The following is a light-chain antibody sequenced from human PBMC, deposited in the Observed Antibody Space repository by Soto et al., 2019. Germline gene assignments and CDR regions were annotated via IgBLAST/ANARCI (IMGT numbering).Light chain of an antibody. Sequence: DIVMTQSPLSLPVTPGEPASISCRSSQSLLHSNGYNYLDWYLQKPGQSPQLLIYLGSNRASGVPDRFSASGSGTDFTLKISRVESEDAGVYYCMQALQTPWTFGQGTKVEIK. CDR3: MQALQTPWT. V-gene: IGKV2-28*01. CDR1: QSLLHSNGYNY. J-gene: IGKJ1*01. CDR2: LGS.